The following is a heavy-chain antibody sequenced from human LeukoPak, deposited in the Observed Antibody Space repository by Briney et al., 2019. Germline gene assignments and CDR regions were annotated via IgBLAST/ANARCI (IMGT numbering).Heavy chain of an antibody. CDR2: IYTSGTT. CDR1: GGSMSSYY. V-gene: IGHV4-4*09. CDR3: VGPWYVSGYYPNWFDP. D-gene: IGHD5-12*01. Sequence: SETLSLACTVSGGSMSSYYWSWIRQPPGKGPEWIGYIYTSGTTNYNPSLRSRVTISADTTKNQFSLKLSSATAAGTAVNYCVGPWYVSGYYPNWFDPWGQGTMVTVSS. J-gene: IGHJ5*02.